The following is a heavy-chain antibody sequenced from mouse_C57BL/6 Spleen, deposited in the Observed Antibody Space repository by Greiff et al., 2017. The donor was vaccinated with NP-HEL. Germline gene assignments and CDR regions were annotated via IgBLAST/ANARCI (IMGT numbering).Heavy chain of an antibody. CDR3: AREGSIYYYGSSYAMDY. Sequence: EVQLVESGGGLVKPGGSLKLSCAASGFTFSDYGMHWVRQAPEKGLEWVAYISSGSSTIYYADTVKGRFTISRDNAKNTLFLQMTSLRSEDTAMYYCAREGSIYYYGSSYAMDYWGQGTSVTVSS. J-gene: IGHJ4*01. CDR1: GFTFSDYG. D-gene: IGHD1-1*01. V-gene: IGHV5-17*01. CDR2: ISSGSSTI.